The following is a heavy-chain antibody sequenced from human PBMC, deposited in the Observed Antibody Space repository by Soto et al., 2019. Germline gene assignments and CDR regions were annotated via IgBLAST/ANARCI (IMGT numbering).Heavy chain of an antibody. CDR3: AKLSVDRLRPGQHFDY. D-gene: IGHD3-16*02. CDR1: GFMFSNYA. CDR2: ISASAGTT. V-gene: IGHV3-23*01. J-gene: IGHJ4*02. Sequence: GGSLRLSCAASGFMFSNYAIIWVRQAPGKGLEWVSGISASAGTTTYADSVKGRFTVSRDNSKNTLYLQMSSLRTEDTAVYYCAKLSVDRLRPGQHFDYWGQGALVTVSS.